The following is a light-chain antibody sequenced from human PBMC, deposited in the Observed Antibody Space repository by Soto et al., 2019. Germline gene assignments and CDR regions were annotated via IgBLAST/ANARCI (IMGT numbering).Light chain of an antibody. V-gene: IGKV1-39*01. J-gene: IGKJ3*01. Sequence: DIQMTQSPSSLSASVGDRVTITCRASESIRSYLNWYQQKPGKAPKLLIYGASTLQSGVPSRFCGSGSGTDFTLTISSLQPEDFATYYCQQSFSTPRFTFGPGTRVDI. CDR1: ESIRSY. CDR2: GAS. CDR3: QQSFSTPRFT.